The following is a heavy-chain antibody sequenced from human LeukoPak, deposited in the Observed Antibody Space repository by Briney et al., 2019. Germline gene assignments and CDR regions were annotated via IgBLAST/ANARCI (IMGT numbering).Heavy chain of an antibody. CDR2: ISWNSGSI. V-gene: IGHV3-9*01. J-gene: IGHJ4*02. D-gene: IGHD6-19*01. CDR3: ARPRISGWYYFDS. Sequence: GGSLRLSCAASGFTFDDYAMHWVRQAPGKGLEWVSGISWNSGSIGYADSVKGRFTISRDNAKNSLYLQMNSLRAEDTALYYCARPRISGWYYFDSWGQGTRVTVSS. CDR1: GFTFDDYA.